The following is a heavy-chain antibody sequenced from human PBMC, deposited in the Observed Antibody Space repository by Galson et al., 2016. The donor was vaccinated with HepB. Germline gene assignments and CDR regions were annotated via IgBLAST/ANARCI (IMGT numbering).Heavy chain of an antibody. V-gene: IGHV3-7*03. J-gene: IGHJ4*02. CDR3: MSYSDARYSGF. CDR1: GFTFSTFW. D-gene: IGHD4-11*01. Sequence: SLRLSCAASGFTFSTFWMTWVRQAPGKGLEWVANIKQDGSGKYYVDSVKGRFTISRDNAKNSVYLQMNSLRGDGTAVYYCMSYSDARYSGFWGQGTLVTVSS. CDR2: IKQDGSGK.